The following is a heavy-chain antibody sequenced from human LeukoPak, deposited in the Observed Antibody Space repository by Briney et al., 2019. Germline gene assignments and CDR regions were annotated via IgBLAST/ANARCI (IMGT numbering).Heavy chain of an antibody. CDR3: VQGPSIAAAGTTWFDY. J-gene: IGHJ4*02. V-gene: IGHV4-39*01. CDR2: IYYSGST. CDR1: GGSISCSSYY. Sequence: PSETLSLTCTVSGGSISCSSYYWGWIRQPPGKGLEWIGSIYYSGSTYYNPSLKSRVTISVDTSKNQFSLKLSSVTAADTAVYYCVQGPSIAAAGTTWFDYWGQGTMVTVSS. D-gene: IGHD6-13*01.